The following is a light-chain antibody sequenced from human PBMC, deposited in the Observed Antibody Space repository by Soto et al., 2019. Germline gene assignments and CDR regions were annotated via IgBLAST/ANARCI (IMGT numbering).Light chain of an antibody. V-gene: IGKV1-5*03. Sequence: DIQMTQSPSSLSASVGDRVTITCRASQSITSYLNWYQQKPGKAHNLLINKASSLEYGVQSRFSGSKSETEFTLTIRSLQPEDFATYYCQQYYRYPPAFGPGTKVDI. CDR1: QSITSY. CDR2: KAS. CDR3: QQYYRYPPA. J-gene: IGKJ3*01.